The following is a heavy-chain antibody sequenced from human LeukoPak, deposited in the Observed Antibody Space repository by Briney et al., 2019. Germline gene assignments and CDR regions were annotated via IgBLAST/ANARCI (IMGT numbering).Heavy chain of an antibody. CDR2: IYYSGST. CDR1: GGSISSSSYY. Sequence: PSETLSLTCTVSGGSISSSSYYWGWIRQPPGKGLEWIGSIYYSGSTYYNPSLKSRVTISVDTPKNQFSLKLSSVTAADTAVYYCARHLGLMPLDAFDIWGQGTMVTVSS. CDR3: ARHLGLMPLDAFDI. J-gene: IGHJ3*02. D-gene: IGHD2-2*01. V-gene: IGHV4-39*01.